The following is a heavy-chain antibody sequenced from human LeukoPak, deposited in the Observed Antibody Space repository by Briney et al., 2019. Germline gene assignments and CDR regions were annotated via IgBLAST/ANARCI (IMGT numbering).Heavy chain of an antibody. CDR2: IIPIFGTA. D-gene: IGHD3-10*01. CDR1: GGTFSSYA. Sequence: GASVKVSCKASGGTFSSYAISWVRQAPGQGLEWMGGIIPIFGTANYAQKFQGRVTITTDESTSTAYKELSSLRSEDTAVYYCARLGSGTRAIDYWGQGTLVTVSS. CDR3: ARLGSGTRAIDY. J-gene: IGHJ4*02. V-gene: IGHV1-69*05.